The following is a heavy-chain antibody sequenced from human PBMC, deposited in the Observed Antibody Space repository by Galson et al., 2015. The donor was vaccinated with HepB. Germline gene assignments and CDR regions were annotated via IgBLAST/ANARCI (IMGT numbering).Heavy chain of an antibody. V-gene: IGHV4-30-4*01. D-gene: IGHD2/OR15-2a*01. CDR3: ARDQGPVPLPSYKNLGWFDP. Sequence: TLSLTCSVSGDSISSGNYYWSWIRQPPGKGLEWIGYVYRTGSTFYNPSLKSRLTISVDTSENQFSLKLTSVTAADTAVYYCARDQGPVPLPSYKNLGWFDPWGQGTLVTVSS. CDR2: VYRTGST. CDR1: GDSISSGNYY. J-gene: IGHJ5*02.